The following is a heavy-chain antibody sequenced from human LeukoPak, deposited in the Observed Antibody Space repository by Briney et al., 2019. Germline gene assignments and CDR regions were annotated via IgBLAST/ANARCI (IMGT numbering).Heavy chain of an antibody. J-gene: IGHJ5*02. V-gene: IGHV4-34*01. D-gene: IGHD3-10*01. Sequence: PSETLSLTCAVYGGSFSGYYWSWIRQPPGKGLEWIGEINHSGSTNYNPSLKSRATISVDTSKNQFSLKLSSVTAADTAVYYCARYRSDYYGSGSYWFDPWGQGTLVTVSS. CDR1: GGSFSGYY. CDR2: INHSGST. CDR3: ARYRSDYYGSGSYWFDP.